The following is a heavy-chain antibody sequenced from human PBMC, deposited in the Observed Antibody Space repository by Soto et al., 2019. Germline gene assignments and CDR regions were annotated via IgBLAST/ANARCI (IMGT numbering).Heavy chain of an antibody. V-gene: IGHV4-59*01. J-gene: IGHJ3*02. CDR1: GGSISSYY. D-gene: IGHD3-9*01. Sequence: SETLCLTCTASGGSISSYYWSWIRQPPGKGLEWIGYIYYSGSTNYNPSLKSRVTISVDTSKNQFSLKLSSVTAADTAVYYCAACGTYYDILTGSGAFDIWGQGTMVTVSS. CDR2: IYYSGST. CDR3: AACGTYYDILTGSGAFDI.